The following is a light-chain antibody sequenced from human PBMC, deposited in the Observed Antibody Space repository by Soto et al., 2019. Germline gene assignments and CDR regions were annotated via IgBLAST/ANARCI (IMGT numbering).Light chain of an antibody. Sequence: QSALTQPPSASGSPGQSVTISCTGTSSDIGGYKYVSWYQQHSGKAPKLMIYEVSKRPSGVPDRFSGSKSGNTAFLTVSGLQAEDEAHYYCTSYAGSNSVVFGGGTKLTVL. CDR3: TSYAGSNSVV. CDR1: SSDIGGYKY. V-gene: IGLV2-8*01. J-gene: IGLJ2*01. CDR2: EVS.